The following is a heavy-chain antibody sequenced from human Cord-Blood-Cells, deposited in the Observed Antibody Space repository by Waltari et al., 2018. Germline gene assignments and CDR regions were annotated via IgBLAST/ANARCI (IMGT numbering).Heavy chain of an antibody. Sequence: QVQLVQSGAAVKKPGPSVKVSCKAAGGTFSSYAISWVRQAPGPGREWMGGNIPSFGTANYAQKFQGRVTITADKSTSTAYMELSSLRSEDTAVYYCASPEVDIVAEGYYYYGMDVWGQGTTVTVSS. J-gene: IGHJ6*02. V-gene: IGHV1-69*06. CDR1: GGTFSSYA. D-gene: IGHD5-12*01. CDR2: NIPSFGTA. CDR3: ASPEVDIVAEGYYYYGMDV.